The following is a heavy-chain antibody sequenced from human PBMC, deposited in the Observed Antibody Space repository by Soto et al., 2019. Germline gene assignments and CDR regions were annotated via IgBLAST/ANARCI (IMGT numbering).Heavy chain of an antibody. V-gene: IGHV3-30*18. CDR3: AKGSTRWLESLLHY. CDR2: ISNDGTNK. D-gene: IGHD5-12*01. J-gene: IGHJ4*02. CDR1: GFTFKIFG. Sequence: PGGSLRLSCAASGFTFKIFGMHWVRQAPGKGLELVALISNDGTNKYYADSVRGRFTIARDSSKNTVFLQMDSLRADDTAVYYCAKGSTRWLESLLHYWGKGTLVTVS.